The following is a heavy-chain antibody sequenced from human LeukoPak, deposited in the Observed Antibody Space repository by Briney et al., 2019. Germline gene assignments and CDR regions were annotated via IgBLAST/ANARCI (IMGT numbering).Heavy chain of an antibody. D-gene: IGHD5-12*01. CDR3: ARDRSSLYNGNYAF. Sequence: ASVKVSCKTSGYTFTDYYIHWVRQAPGQGLEFMGWVNPHSGGTSYAAKFRGRVTLTRDTSTTTSYMDLSSLTSDDTAVYYCARDRSSLYNGNYAFWAQGTLVTVSS. CDR1: GYTFTDYY. V-gene: IGHV1-2*02. CDR2: VNPHSGGT. J-gene: IGHJ4*02.